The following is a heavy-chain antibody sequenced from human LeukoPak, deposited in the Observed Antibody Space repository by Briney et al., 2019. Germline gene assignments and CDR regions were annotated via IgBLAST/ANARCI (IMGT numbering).Heavy chain of an antibody. V-gene: IGHV3-30-3*01. CDR3: AKVYSSSWYYGY. CDR1: GFTFSSYA. Sequence: GGTLRLSCAASGFTFSSYAMHWVRQAPGKGLEWVAVISYDGSNKYYADSVKGRFTISRDNSKNTLYLQMNSLRAEDTAVYYCAKVYSSSWYYGYWGQGTLVTVSS. J-gene: IGHJ4*02. D-gene: IGHD6-13*01. CDR2: ISYDGSNK.